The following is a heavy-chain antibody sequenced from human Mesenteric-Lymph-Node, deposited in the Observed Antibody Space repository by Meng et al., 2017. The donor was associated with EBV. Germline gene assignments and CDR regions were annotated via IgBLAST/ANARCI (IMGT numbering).Heavy chain of an antibody. CDR2: IYCSGST. D-gene: IGHD1-26*01. Sequence: LQRSCAGLLKPSETLSPTSTVAGASVSHRDYYWSWVRQPPGKGLEWIGYIYCSGSTSYTPSLKSRITISLDKSKNDFSLKLSSVTAADTAVYYCARQEVGANFDYWGQGTLVTVAS. J-gene: IGHJ4*02. CDR3: ARQEVGANFDY. V-gene: IGHV4-61*08. CDR1: GASVSHRDYY.